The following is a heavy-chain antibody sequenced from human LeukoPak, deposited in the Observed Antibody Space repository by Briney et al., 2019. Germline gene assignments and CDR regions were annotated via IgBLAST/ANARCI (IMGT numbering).Heavy chain of an antibody. Sequence: ASVKVSFKVSGYTLTEMSIHWVRQAPGGALEWMGGFDPEDGETVYAPKFQGRVTMTEDTSADTAYMELSSLRSEDTAVYYCTTCLNGAGQPVAIYYYGMDVWGQGTTVTVSS. CDR2: FDPEDGET. CDR3: TTCLNGAGQPVAIYYYGMDV. CDR1: GYTLTEMS. D-gene: IGHD2-2*01. V-gene: IGHV1-24*01. J-gene: IGHJ6*02.